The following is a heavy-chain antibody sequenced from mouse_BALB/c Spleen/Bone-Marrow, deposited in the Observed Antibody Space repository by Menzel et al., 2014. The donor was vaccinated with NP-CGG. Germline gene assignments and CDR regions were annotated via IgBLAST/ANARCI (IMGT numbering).Heavy chain of an antibody. J-gene: IGHJ2*01. CDR1: GYSITSGYT. Sequence: VQLKDSGPDLVRPPQSLSLTCTVTGYSITSGYTWHWIRQFPGNKLEWMGDIHYSGGANYNPSLKSRISITRDTSKNHFFLQLNSVTTEDTATYYCARGGLDFDYWGQGATLTVSS. CDR2: IHYSGGA. D-gene: IGHD3-3*01. V-gene: IGHV3-1*02. CDR3: ARGGLDFDY.